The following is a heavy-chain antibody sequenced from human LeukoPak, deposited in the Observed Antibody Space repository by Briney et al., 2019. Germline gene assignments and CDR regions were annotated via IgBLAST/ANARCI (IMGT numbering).Heavy chain of an antibody. V-gene: IGHV4-61*05. D-gene: IGHD5-24*01. J-gene: IGHJ4*02. Sequence: SETLSLTCTVSGGSITSRAYYWGWIRQPPGKGLEWIGYIYYSGSTNYNPSLRSRVTISVDTSKNQFSLKLSSVTAADTAVYYCARTRWQQLVYYFDQWGQGTLVTASS. CDR2: IYYSGST. CDR1: GGSITSRAYY. CDR3: ARTRWQQLVYYFDQ.